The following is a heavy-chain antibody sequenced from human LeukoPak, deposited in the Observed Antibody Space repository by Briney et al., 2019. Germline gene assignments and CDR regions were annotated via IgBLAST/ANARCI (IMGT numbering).Heavy chain of an antibody. CDR2: ISNNGGYT. D-gene: IGHD2-15*01. J-gene: IGHJ4*02. Sequence: GGXLXLSXXASGFTFSSSAMSWVRQAPGKGLEWVSAISNNGGYTYYADSVQGRFTISRDNSKSTLCLQMNSLRAEDTAVYYCAKQLGYCSDGSCYFPYWGQGTLVTVSS. CDR3: AKQLGYCSDGSCYFPY. CDR1: GFTFSSSA. V-gene: IGHV3-23*01.